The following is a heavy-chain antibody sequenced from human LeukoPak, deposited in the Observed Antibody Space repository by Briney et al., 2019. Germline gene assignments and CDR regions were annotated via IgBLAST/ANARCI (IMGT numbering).Heavy chain of an antibody. J-gene: IGHJ5*02. V-gene: IGHV1-46*01. Sequence: ASVKVSCKASGYTFTSYYMHWVRQAPGQGLEWMGIINPSGGSTSYAQKFQGRVTMTRDTSTSTVYMELSSLRSEDTAVYYCARANCSSTSCYDGWFDPWGQGTLVTVSS. CDR3: ARANCSSTSCYDGWFDP. CDR1: GYTFTSYY. CDR2: INPSGGST. D-gene: IGHD2-2*01.